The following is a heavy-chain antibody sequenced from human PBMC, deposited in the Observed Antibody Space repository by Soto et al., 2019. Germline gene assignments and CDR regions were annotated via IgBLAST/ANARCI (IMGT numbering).Heavy chain of an antibody. Sequence: PGESLKISCKGSGYSFTSYWISWVRQMPGKGLEWMGRIDPSDSYTNYSPSFQGHVTISADKSISTAYLQWSSLKASDTAMYYCARRAAAHHYYYGMDVWGQGTTVTVSS. CDR1: GYSFTSYW. CDR3: ARRAAAHHYYYGMDV. V-gene: IGHV5-10-1*01. J-gene: IGHJ6*02. CDR2: IDPSDSYT. D-gene: IGHD6-6*01.